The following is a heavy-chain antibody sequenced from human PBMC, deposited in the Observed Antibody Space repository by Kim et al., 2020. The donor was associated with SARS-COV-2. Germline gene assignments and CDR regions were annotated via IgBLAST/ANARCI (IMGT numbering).Heavy chain of an antibody. CDR2: IYYSGST. D-gene: IGHD3-3*01. J-gene: IGHJ5*02. CDR1: GGSISSHY. V-gene: IGHV4-59*08. CDR3: ARHLRNMGEGLIFGVVIIPAAFDP. Sequence: SETLSLTCTVSGGSISSHYWSWIRQPPGKGLEWIGYIYYSGSTNYNPSLKSRVTISVDTSKNQFSLKLSSVTAADTAMYYCARHLRNMGEGLIFGVVIIPAAFDPWGQGTLVTVSS.